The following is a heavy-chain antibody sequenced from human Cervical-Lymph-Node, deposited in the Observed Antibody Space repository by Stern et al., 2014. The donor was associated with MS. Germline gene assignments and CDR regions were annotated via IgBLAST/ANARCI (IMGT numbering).Heavy chain of an antibody. V-gene: IGHV1-18*01. Sequence: QVQLMQSGTEVKKPGASLIVSCKASGYTFTSYGISWVRQAPGKGLEWVGWISADSGATKYVQNLRDRITLTRDTSTGTAYMELRTLRYEDTAVYYCARDRMHAFDYWGQGTLVSVSS. J-gene: IGHJ4*02. D-gene: IGHD2-15*01. CDR3: ARDRMHAFDY. CDR1: GYTFTSYG. CDR2: ISADSGAT.